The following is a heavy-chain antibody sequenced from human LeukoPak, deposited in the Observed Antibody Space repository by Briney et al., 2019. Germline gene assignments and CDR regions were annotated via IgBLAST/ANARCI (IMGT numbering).Heavy chain of an antibody. CDR1: GFTFTSYD. V-gene: IGHV1-18*01. Sequence: ASVKVSCKASGFTFTSYDINWVRQATGQGLEWMGWISAYNGNTNYAQKLQGRVTMTTDTSTSTAYMELRSLRSDDTAVYYCARDLSPRPANYGMDVWGQGTTVTVSS. CDR2: ISAYNGNT. J-gene: IGHJ6*02. CDR3: ARDLSPRPANYGMDV.